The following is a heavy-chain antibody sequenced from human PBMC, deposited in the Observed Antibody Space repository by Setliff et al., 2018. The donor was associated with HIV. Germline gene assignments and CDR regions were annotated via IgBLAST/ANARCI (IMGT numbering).Heavy chain of an antibody. CDR1: GGSFSGFY. J-gene: IGHJ4*02. CDR2: INHSGST. D-gene: IGHD6-19*01. CDR3: ARGPPGSSIGWYVGY. Sequence: PSETLSLTCAVYGGSFSGFYWNWIRQPPGKGLEWIGEINHSGSTNYNPSLKSRVTISVDTSKNQFSLRLSSVIAADTAVYYCARGPPGSSIGWYVGYWGQGTLVTSPQ. V-gene: IGHV4-34*01.